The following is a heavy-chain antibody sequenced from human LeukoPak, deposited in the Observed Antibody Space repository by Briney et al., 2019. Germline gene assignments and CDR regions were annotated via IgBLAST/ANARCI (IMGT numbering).Heavy chain of an antibody. CDR1: GYTFTSYY. J-gene: IGHJ3*02. D-gene: IGHD2-2*01. CDR2: INPSGGST. V-gene: IGHV1-46*01. CDR3: ARDRILFAPYCSSTSCYFLDAFDI. Sequence: ASVKVSCKASGYTFTSYYMHWVRQAPGQGLEWMGIINPSGGSTSYAQKFQGRVTMTRDTSTSTAYMELSRLRSDDTAVYYCARDRILFAPYCSSTSCYFLDAFDIWGQGTMVTVSS.